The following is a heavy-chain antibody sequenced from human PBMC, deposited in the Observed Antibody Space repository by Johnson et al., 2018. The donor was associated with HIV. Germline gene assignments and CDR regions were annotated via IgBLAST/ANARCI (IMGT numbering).Heavy chain of an antibody. Sequence: QVQLVESGGGLVQPGRSLRLSCAASGFTFSSYAMHWVHQAPGKGLEWVAVMSYDGSTKYYADSVKGRFTISRENAKNSLYLQLKSRRAEDTAVYYCATVPLWFFTTCYARGACDMWGQGTLVTVSS. D-gene: IGHD2-2*01. CDR3: ATVPLWFFTTCYARGACDM. V-gene: IGHV3-30*14. J-gene: IGHJ3*02. CDR1: GFTFSSYA. CDR2: MSYDGSTK.